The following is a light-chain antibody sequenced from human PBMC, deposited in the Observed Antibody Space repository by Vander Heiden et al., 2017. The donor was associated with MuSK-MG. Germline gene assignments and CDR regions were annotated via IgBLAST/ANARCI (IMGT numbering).Light chain of an antibody. J-gene: IGKJ5*01. CDR1: QGISNY. CDR3: QNENSAPIT. CDR2: AAS. Sequence: IEMTKSPSSLSASVGDRVTITCRASQGISNYLAWYQQKPGKVPKLLIYAASTLQSGVPSRFSGSGSGTDFTLTISSLQPEDVATYYCQNENSAPITFGQGTLMEIK. V-gene: IGKV1-27*01.